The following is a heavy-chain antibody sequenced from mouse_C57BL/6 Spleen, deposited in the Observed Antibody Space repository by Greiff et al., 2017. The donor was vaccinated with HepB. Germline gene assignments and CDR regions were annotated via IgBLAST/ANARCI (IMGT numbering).Heavy chain of an antibody. J-gene: IGHJ1*03. CDR2: IYPRSGNT. Sequence: LQESGAELARPGASVKLSCKASGYTFTSYGISWVKQRTGQGLEWIGEIYPRSGNTYYNEKFKGKATLTADKSSSTAYMELRSLTSEDSAVYFCARRDDWYFDVWGTGTTVTVSS. V-gene: IGHV1-81*01. D-gene: IGHD3-3*01. CDR3: ARRDDWYFDV. CDR1: GYTFTSYG.